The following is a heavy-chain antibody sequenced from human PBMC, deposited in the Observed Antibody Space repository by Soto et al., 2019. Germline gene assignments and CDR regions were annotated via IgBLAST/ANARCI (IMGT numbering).Heavy chain of an antibody. CDR1: RRSISSYP. J-gene: IGHJ4*02. D-gene: IGHD3-3*01. Sequence: SETLSLTCTVARRSISSYPWSWIRQSPGKGLEWIGYTSNSAPTIYNPSLKSRVTISADTSKNQFSLRLSSVTAADTAVYFCARLFRDVYNAVEYWGQGALVTVS. CDR2: TSNSAPT. CDR3: ARLFRDVYNAVEY. V-gene: IGHV4-59*08.